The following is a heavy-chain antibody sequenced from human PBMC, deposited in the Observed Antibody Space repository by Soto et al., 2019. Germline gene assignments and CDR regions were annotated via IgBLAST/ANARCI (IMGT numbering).Heavy chain of an antibody. V-gene: IGHV4-31*03. CDR3: ARGSAGATRYNWFDP. J-gene: IGHJ5*02. D-gene: IGHD1-26*01. CDR1: GGSISSGGYY. Sequence: SETLSLTCTVSGGSISSGGYYWSWIRQHPGKGLEWIGYIYYSGSTYYNPSLKNRVTISVDTSKNQFSLKLSSVTAADTAVYYCARGSAGATRYNWFDPWGQGTLVTVSS. CDR2: IYYSGST.